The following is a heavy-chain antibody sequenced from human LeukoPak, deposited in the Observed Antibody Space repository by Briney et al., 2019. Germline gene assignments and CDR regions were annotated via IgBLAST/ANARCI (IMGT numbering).Heavy chain of an antibody. D-gene: IGHD3-22*01. CDR3: ARQDSSGMEDAFDI. V-gene: IGHV4-59*08. CDR1: GGSISSYY. Sequence: PSETLSLTCTVSGGSISSYYWSWIRQPPGKGLEWIGYIYYSGSTNYNPSLKSRVTISVDTSKNQFSLKLSSVTAADTAVYYCARQDSSGMEDAFDIWGQGTMVTVSS. J-gene: IGHJ3*02. CDR2: IYYSGST.